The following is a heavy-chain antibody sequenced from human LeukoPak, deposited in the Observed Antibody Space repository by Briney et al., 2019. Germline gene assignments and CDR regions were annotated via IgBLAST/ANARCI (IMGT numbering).Heavy chain of an antibody. V-gene: IGHV4-4*02. D-gene: IGHD2-8*01. CDR1: DGSISSSNW. CDR2: IYHSGSA. Sequence: PSETLSLTCAVSDGSISSSNWWSWVRQPPGKGLEWIGEIYHSGSANYNPSLKSRVTMSVDTSKNQFSLKLSSVTAADTAVYYCARDGVGGGYYYYMDVWGKGTTVTVSS. CDR3: ARDGVGGGYYYYMDV. J-gene: IGHJ6*03.